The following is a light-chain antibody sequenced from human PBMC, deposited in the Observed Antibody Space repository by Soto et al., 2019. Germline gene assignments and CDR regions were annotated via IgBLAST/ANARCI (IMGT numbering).Light chain of an antibody. CDR2: AAS. J-gene: IGKJ4*01. CDR1: QGIGNY. Sequence: DIQMTQSPSSLSASVGDRVTITCRASQGIGNYLAWYQQRPGKVPKLLIYAASTLQSGVPSRFSGSGSGPDFTLTISSLQPEDVATYYCQQRSNWPLTFGGGTKVEIK. CDR3: QQRSNWPLT. V-gene: IGKV1-27*01.